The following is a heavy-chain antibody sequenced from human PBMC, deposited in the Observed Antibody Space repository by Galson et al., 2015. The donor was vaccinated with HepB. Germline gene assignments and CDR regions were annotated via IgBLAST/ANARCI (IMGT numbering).Heavy chain of an antibody. V-gene: IGHV3-21*01. CDR1: GFTFSSYS. CDR3: ARDLLAPPKTYFDY. Sequence: SLRLSCAASGFTFSSYSMNWVRQAPGKGLEWVSSISSSSSYIYYADSVKGRFPISRDNAKNSLYLQMNSLRAEDTAVYYCARDLLAPPKTYFDYWGQGTLVTVSS. CDR2: ISSSSSYI. J-gene: IGHJ4*02. D-gene: IGHD3-3*02.